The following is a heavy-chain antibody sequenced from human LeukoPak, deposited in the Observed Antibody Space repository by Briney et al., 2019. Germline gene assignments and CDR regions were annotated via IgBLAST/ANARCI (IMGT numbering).Heavy chain of an antibody. V-gene: IGHV4-34*01. CDR2: INHSGST. CDR1: GGSFRGYY. J-gene: IGHJ4*02. CDR3: ARGHRN. Sequence: SETLSLTCAVYGGSFRGYYWSWIRQPPGKGLEWIGEINHSGSTNYNPSLKSRVTISVDTSKNQFSLKLSSVTAADTAVYYCARGHRNWGQGTLVTVSS.